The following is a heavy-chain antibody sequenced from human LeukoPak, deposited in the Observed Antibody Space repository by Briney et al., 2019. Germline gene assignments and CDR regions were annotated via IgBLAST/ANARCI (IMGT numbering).Heavy chain of an antibody. CDR2: INPNSGGT. CDR3: ARDRRSGWIRRIDY. Sequence: ASVKVSCKASGYTFTGYYMHWVRQAPGQGLEWMGWINPNSGGTNYAQKFQGRVTMTRDTSISTAYMELSRLRSDDTAVYYCARDRRSGWIRRIDYWGQGTLVTVSS. J-gene: IGHJ4*02. V-gene: IGHV1-2*02. D-gene: IGHD6-19*01. CDR1: GYTFTGYY.